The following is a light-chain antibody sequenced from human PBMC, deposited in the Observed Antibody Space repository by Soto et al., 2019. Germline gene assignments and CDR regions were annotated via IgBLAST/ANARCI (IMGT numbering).Light chain of an antibody. J-gene: IGKJ2*01. V-gene: IGKV3-20*01. Sequence: EIVLTQSPGTLSLSPGERVTLSCRASQSVRSSYLAWYQQKPGQAPRLRIYGASSRATGIPDRFSGSGSGTDFTLTISRLEPEDLAVYCWQQYGSSPYTFGQGTKLEI. CDR3: QQYGSSPYT. CDR1: QSVRSSY. CDR2: GAS.